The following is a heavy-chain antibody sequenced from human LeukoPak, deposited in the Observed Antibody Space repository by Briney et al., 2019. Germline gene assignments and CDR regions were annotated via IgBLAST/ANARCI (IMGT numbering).Heavy chain of an antibody. CDR2: TYYRSKWYN. CDR1: GDSVSNNSAT. Sequence: SQTLSLTCVISGDSVSNNSATWNWIRQSPSRGLEWLGRTYYRSKWYNDYAVSVKSRISISPDTSKNQFSLQLNSVTPEDTAVFYCAKAGVGAFPRAFGYWGQGTLVTVSS. D-gene: IGHD1-26*01. J-gene: IGHJ4*02. V-gene: IGHV6-1*01. CDR3: AKAGVGAFPRAFGY.